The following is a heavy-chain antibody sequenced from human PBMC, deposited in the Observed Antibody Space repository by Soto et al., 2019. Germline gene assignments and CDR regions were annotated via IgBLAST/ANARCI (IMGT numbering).Heavy chain of an antibody. CDR3: ARGRYGDY. J-gene: IGHJ4*02. CDR1: GYTFTSYG. D-gene: IGHD1-1*01. V-gene: IGHV1-18*01. CDR2: ISAHNGNT. Sequence: HVHLVQSGAEVKKTGASVKVSCKGSGYTFTSYGITWVRQAPGQGLEWMGWISAHNGNTNYAQKLQGRVTVTRDTSTSTAKKERRSLRSDDPAVYYCARGRYGDYWGQGALVTVSS.